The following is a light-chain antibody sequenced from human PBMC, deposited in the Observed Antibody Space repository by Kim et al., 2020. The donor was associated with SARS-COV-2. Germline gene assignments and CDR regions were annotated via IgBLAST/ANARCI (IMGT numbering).Light chain of an antibody. J-gene: IGKJ1*01. CDR3: QQYYSTPPT. Sequence: DIVMTQSPDSLAVSLGERATINCKSSQSVLYSSNNKNYLAWYQQKPGQPPKLLIYWASTRESGVPDRFSGSGSGTDFTLTISSLEAEDVAVYYCQQYYSTPPTFGQGTKVDIQ. CDR2: WAS. V-gene: IGKV4-1*01. CDR1: QSVLYSSNNKNY.